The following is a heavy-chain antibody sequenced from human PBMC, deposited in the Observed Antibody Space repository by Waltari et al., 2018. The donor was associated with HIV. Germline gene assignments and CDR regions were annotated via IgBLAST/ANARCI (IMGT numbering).Heavy chain of an antibody. CDR3: ARLSVIIPPGFDAFDV. CDR2: SEHSVRT. Sequence: QVQLQQWGAGLLKPSETLSLTCAVYGGSFSGYNWTWISQAPGKGLEGIGESEHSVRTNYNPSLNSRVTISVDPSKNQFSLKLSSTTAADTAVYYCARLSVIIPPGFDAFDVWGQGTMVTVSS. D-gene: IGHD3-10*01. J-gene: IGHJ3*01. CDR1: GGSFSGYN. V-gene: IGHV4-34*02.